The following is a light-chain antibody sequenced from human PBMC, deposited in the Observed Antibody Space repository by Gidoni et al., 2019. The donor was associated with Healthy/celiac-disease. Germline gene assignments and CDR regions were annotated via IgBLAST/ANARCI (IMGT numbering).Light chain of an antibody. CDR3: QQYGSSRT. J-gene: IGKJ2*01. V-gene: IGKV3-20*01. Sequence: ELVLTQSPGTLSLSPGERATLACRASQSVSSSYFAWYQQKPGQAPRLLIYGASSRATGIPDRFSGSGSGTDFTLTISRLEPEDFAVYYCQQYGSSRTFGQGTKLEIK. CDR2: GAS. CDR1: QSVSSSY.